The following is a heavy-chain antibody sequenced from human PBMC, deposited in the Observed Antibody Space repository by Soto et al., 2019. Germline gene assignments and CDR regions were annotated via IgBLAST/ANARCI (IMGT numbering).Heavy chain of an antibody. CDR1: GYSFAGYW. CDR2: IDPSDSQT. CDR3: ARQIYDSDTGPNFQYYFDS. J-gene: IGHJ4*02. D-gene: IGHD3-22*01. V-gene: IGHV5-10-1*01. Sequence: GESLKISCKGSGYSFAGYWITWVRQKPGKGLEWVGRIDPSDSQTYYSPSFRGHVTISVTKSITTVFLQWSSLRASDTTMYYCARQIYDSDTGPNFQYYFDSWGQGTPVTVSS.